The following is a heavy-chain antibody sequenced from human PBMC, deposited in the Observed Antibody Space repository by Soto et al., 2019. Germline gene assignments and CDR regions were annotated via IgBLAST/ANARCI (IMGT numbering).Heavy chain of an antibody. CDR2: ISSGGSSI. CDR3: APYGYNSGWSGY. J-gene: IGHJ4*02. D-gene: IGHD6-19*01. CDR1: GFTFSNFE. V-gene: IGHV3-48*03. Sequence: PGGSLRLSCAASGFTFSNFEMHWVRQAPGKGLEWVSYISSGGSSIHHADSVKGRFTISRDNAKNSLYLQMNRLRAEDTAVYYCAPYGYNSGWSGYWGQGTLVTVSS.